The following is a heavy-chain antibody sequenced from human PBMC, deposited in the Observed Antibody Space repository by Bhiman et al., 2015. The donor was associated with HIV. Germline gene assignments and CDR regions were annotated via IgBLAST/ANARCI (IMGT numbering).Heavy chain of an antibody. CDR1: GFTFSSYE. CDR2: ISGSGTTI. CDR3: AREPGGTTEGRFDY. Sequence: EVQLVESGGGLVQPGGSLRLSCATSGFTFSSYEMNWVRQAPGKGLEWISYISGSGTTIYYADSVKDRFTISRDNAKNSLYLQMNSLRAEDTAVYYCAREPGGTTEGRFDYWGQGTLVTVSS. V-gene: IGHV3-48*03. J-gene: IGHJ4*02. D-gene: IGHD1-7*01.